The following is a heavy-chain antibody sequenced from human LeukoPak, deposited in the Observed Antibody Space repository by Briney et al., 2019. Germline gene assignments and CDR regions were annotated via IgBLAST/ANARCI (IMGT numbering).Heavy chain of an antibody. Sequence: PGGSLRLSCASSGFTFSDYHMSGIRQAPWKGLEWVSYISRSGSTIYYADSVKGRFTISRDNAKNSLYLQMNSLRAEDTAMYYCARKRIRPWGYIMDVWGQGTTVIVSS. V-gene: IGHV3-11*01. J-gene: IGHJ6*02. CDR1: GFTFSDYH. D-gene: IGHD5-24*01. CDR2: ISRSGSTI. CDR3: ARKRIRPWGYIMDV.